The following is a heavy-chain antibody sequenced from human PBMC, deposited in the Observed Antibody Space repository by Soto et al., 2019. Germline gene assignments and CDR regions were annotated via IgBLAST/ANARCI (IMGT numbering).Heavy chain of an antibody. CDR1: GGSISSGGYY. J-gene: IGHJ4*02. CDR3: ATVYCSGGSGYYPFDY. D-gene: IGHD2-15*01. Sequence: QVQLQESGPGLVKPSQTLSLTCTVSGGSISSGGYYWSWIRQHPGKGLEWIGYIYYSGSTYYNPSLKSRVTISVDTSKNQFSLKLSAVTAADTAVYYCATVYCSGGSGYYPFDYWGQGTLVTVSS. V-gene: IGHV4-31*03. CDR2: IYYSGST.